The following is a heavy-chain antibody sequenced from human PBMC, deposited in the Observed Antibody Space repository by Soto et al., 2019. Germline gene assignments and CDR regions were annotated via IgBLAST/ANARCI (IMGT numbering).Heavy chain of an antibody. J-gene: IGHJ5*02. V-gene: IGHV4-4*07. CDR2: IYTSGST. CDR1: GGSISSYY. Sequence: SETLSRTCTVSGGSISSYYWSWIRQPAGKGLEWIGRIYTSGSTNYNPSLKSRFTMSVDTSKNQFSLKLSSVTAADTAVYYCAIEPPAARSGHNWFDPWGKGTLVTVSS. CDR3: AIEPPAARSGHNWFDP.